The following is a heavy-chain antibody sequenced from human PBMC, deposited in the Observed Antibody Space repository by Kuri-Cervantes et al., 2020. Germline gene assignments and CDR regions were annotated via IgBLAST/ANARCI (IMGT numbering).Heavy chain of an antibody. V-gene: IGHV3-23*01. CDR2: ISGSGGST. Sequence: GESLKISCAASGFTFSSYDMHWVRQAPGKGLEWVSVISGSGGSTYYADSVKGRFTISRDNSKNTLYLQMNSLRAEDTAVYYCVVIAVADKTDYWGQGTLVTVSS. CDR3: VVIAVADKTDY. CDR1: GFTFSSYD. D-gene: IGHD6-19*01. J-gene: IGHJ4*02.